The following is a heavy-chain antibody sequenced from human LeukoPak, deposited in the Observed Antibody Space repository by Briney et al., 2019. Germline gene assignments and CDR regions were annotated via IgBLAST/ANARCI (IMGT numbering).Heavy chain of an antibody. Sequence: PGGSLRLSCAASGFAFSGYAMNWVRQAPGKGLEWVSSLSGSSSYIYYADSVKGRFTISRDNSKNTLYLQMNSLRAEDTAVYYCAKSLSEWLRALDYWGQGTLVTVSS. D-gene: IGHD5-12*01. CDR3: AKSLSEWLRALDY. V-gene: IGHV3-23*01. J-gene: IGHJ4*02. CDR1: GFAFSGYA. CDR2: LSGSSSYI.